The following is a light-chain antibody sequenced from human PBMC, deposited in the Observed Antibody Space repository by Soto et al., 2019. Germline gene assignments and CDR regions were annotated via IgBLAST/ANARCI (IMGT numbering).Light chain of an antibody. CDR2: SVS. CDR1: TSDVGGYDS. CDR3: SYYTSSSSYV. J-gene: IGLJ1*01. V-gene: IGLV2-14*03. Sequence: QSALTQPASVSGSPGQSITISCTGTTSDVGGYDSVSWYQQHPGKAPKLMIYSVSNRPSGVSNRFSGSKSGNTASLTISGLHNEDEAHYYCSYYTSSSSYVFGSGTKLTVL.